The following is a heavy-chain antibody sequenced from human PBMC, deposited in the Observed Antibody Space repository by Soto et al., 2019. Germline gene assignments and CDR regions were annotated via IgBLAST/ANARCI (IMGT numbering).Heavy chain of an antibody. V-gene: IGHV3-30*18. CDR3: AKARLYCSSTSCSHYYYYGMDV. J-gene: IGHJ6*02. D-gene: IGHD2-2*01. Sequence: GSLRLSCAASGFTFSSYGMHWVRQAPGKGLEWVAVISYDGSNKYYADSVKGRFTISRDNSKNTLSLQMNSLRAEDTAVYYCAKARLYCSSTSCSHYYYYGMDVWGQGTTVTVSS. CDR2: ISYDGSNK. CDR1: GFTFSSYG.